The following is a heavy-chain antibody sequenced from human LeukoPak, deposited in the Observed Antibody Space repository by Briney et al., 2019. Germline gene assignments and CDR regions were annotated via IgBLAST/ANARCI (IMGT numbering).Heavy chain of an antibody. CDR3: ARGDGGSYPYYFDY. Sequence: ASVKVSCKASGYTFTGYYMHWVRQAPGQGLEWMGWINPNSGGTNYAQKFQGRVTMTRDTSISTAYMELSRLRSDDTAVYYCARGDGGSYPYYFDYRGQGTLVTVSS. D-gene: IGHD1-26*01. CDR2: INPNSGGT. CDR1: GYTFTGYY. V-gene: IGHV1-2*02. J-gene: IGHJ4*02.